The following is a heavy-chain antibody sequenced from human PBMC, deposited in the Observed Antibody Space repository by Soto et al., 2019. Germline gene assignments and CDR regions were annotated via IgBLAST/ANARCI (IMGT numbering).Heavy chain of an antibody. J-gene: IGHJ3*02. CDR2: IRSKTDGGTT. CDR1: GITFSNAW. V-gene: IGHV3-15*01. CDR3: TTTRPGTNVFDN. D-gene: IGHD6-13*01. Sequence: EVQLVESGGGLIKPGGSLRLSCGASGITFSNAWMNWVRQAPGKGLEYIGRIRSKTDGGTTEYAAPVEGRFTISRDDSKNTLYLQMGGLKTEDTAVYYCTTTRPGTNVFDNWGQGTLVTVSS.